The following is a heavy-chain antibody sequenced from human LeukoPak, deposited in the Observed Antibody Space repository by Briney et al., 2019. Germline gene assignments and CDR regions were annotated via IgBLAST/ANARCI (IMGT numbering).Heavy chain of an antibody. J-gene: IGHJ4*02. Sequence: SVKVSCKASGGTFISYAISWVRQAPGQGLEWMGGIIPILGTANYAQKFQGRVTMTSDSSISTAYMELSSLRSEDTAIYYCVRTPPNWGFDYWGQGTLVTVSS. CDR3: VRTPPNWGFDY. CDR2: IIPILGTA. D-gene: IGHD7-27*01. CDR1: GGTFISYA. V-gene: IGHV1-69*05.